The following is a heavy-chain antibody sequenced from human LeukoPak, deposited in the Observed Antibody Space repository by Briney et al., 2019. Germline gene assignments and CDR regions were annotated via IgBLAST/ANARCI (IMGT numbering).Heavy chain of an antibody. V-gene: IGHV1-24*01. CDR2: FDPEDGET. J-gene: IGHJ4*02. CDR3: ATAVYGSGSFPTLYYFDY. Sequence: ASVKVSCKVSRYTLTELSMHWVRQAPGKGLEWMGGFDPEDGETIYAQKFQGRVTMTEDTSTDTAYMELSSLRSEDTAVYYCATAVYGSGSFPTLYYFDYWGQGTLVTVSS. CDR1: RYTLTELS. D-gene: IGHD3-10*01.